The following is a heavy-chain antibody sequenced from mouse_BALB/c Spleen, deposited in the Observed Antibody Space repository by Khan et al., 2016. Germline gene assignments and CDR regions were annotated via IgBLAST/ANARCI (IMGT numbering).Heavy chain of an antibody. Sequence: LQQSGPELVKPGASVKVSCKGSGYAFTTYNMYWVKQSHGKSLEWIGYIDPYNGVSSYNQKFKDKATLTVDESSSTAYMHLNSLTSEDSAVYFCARWDGNDVPFAYWGQGTLVTVSA. J-gene: IGHJ3*01. CDR1: GYAFTTYN. CDR3: ARWDGNDVPFAY. V-gene: IGHV1S135*01. D-gene: IGHD2-2*01. CDR2: IDPYNGVS.